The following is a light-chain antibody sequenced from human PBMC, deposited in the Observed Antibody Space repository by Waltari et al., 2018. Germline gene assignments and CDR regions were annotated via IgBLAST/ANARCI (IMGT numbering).Light chain of an antibody. V-gene: IGLV4-69*01. Sequence: QLVLTQSPSASASLGASVTLTCTLSSGHSSNVIAWLQQQPAKGPRYLMKVNSDGSHSKGDEIPDRFSGSSSGAERYLTISSLQSEDEADYYCQTGGHGTWVFGGGTKLTVL. CDR1: SGHSSNV. CDR3: QTGGHGTWV. CDR2: VNSDGSH. J-gene: IGLJ3*02.